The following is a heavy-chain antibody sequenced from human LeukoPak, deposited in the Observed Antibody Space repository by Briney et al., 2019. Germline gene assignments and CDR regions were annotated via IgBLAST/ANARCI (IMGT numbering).Heavy chain of an antibody. J-gene: IGHJ3*02. Sequence: GGSLRLSCAASGFTFSSYAMHWVRQAPGKGLEYVSAISSNGGSTYYANSVKGRFTISRDNAKNSLYLQMNSLRAEDTAVYYCARDLFPTVTNFDIWGQGTMVAVSS. CDR3: ARDLFPTVTNFDI. CDR1: GFTFSSYA. CDR2: ISSNGGST. D-gene: IGHD4-17*01. V-gene: IGHV3-64*01.